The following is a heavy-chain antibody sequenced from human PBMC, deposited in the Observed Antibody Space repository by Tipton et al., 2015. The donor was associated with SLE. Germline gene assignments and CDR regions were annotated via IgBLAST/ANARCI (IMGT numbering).Heavy chain of an antibody. J-gene: IGHJ2*01. CDR2: INPGNGNT. Sequence: QSGAEVKKPGASVKVSCRASGYTFTNYAMHWVRQAPGQRLEWMGWINPGNGNTKYSQKFQGRVTITRDTSASTAYMELTSLRSEDTAVYYCAREVSLYCSGGSCYSGTRSWYFDLWGRGTLVTVSS. CDR1: GYTFTNYA. V-gene: IGHV1-3*01. D-gene: IGHD2-15*01. CDR3: AREVSLYCSGGSCYSGTRSWYFDL.